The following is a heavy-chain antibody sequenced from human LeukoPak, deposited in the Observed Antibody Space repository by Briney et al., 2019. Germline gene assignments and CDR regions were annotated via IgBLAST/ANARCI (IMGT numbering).Heavy chain of an antibody. CDR3: ARGEAAATFDY. J-gene: IGHJ4*02. CDR1: GFTFSSYS. D-gene: IGHD6-13*01. CDR2: ISSSSSYI. V-gene: IGHV3-21*01. Sequence: GGSLRLSCAASGFTFSSYSMNWVLQAPGKGLEWVSSISSSSSYIYYADSVKGRFTISRDNAKNSLYLQMNSLRAEDTAVYYCARGEAAATFDYWGQGTLVTVSS.